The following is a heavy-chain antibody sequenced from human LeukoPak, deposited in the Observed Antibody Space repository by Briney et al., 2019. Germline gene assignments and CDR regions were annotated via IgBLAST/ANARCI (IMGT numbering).Heavy chain of an antibody. CDR3: ARDQGSFFSGWYFY. D-gene: IGHD6-19*01. Sequence: PGRSLRLSCAASGLTFTTYPMHWVRQAPCKGLEWVAVILYDGSNEYYTDSVKGRFTISRDNSKNTLYLQMNSLRPEDTAVYYCARDQGSFFSGWYFYWGQGTLVTVSS. CDR1: GLTFTTYP. V-gene: IGHV3-30-3*01. CDR2: ILYDGSNE. J-gene: IGHJ4*02.